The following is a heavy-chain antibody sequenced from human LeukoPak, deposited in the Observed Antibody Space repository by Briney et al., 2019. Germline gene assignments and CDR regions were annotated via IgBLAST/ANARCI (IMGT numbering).Heavy chain of an antibody. V-gene: IGHV4-59*12. CDR2: IYYSGST. CDR3: AREGVGATGDFDY. J-gene: IGHJ4*02. Sequence: SETLSLTCTVSGGSISNYYWSWIRQPPGKGLEWIGYIYYSGSTNYNPSLKSRVTISIDTSKNQFSLKLSSVTAADTAVYYCAREGVGATGDFDYWGQGTLVTVSS. D-gene: IGHD1-26*01. CDR1: GGSISNYY.